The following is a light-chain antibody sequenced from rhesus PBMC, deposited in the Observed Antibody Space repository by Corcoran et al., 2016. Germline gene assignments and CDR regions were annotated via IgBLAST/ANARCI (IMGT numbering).Light chain of an antibody. CDR1: QGISNW. CDR3: QQHDSNPPT. V-gene: IGKV1-33*02. J-gene: IGKJ1*01. Sequence: DIQMTQSPSSLSASVGDRVTITCQASQGISNWLAWYQQKPGKAPKLLIYAASSLQSGVPSRFSGRGSGKEFTLTISSLQPEDFATYYCQQHDSNPPTFGQGTKVEIK. CDR2: AAS.